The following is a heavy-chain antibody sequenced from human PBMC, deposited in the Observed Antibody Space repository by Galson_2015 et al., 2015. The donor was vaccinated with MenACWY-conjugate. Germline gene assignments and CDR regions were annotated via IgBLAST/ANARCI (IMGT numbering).Heavy chain of an antibody. D-gene: IGHD6-13*01. CDR3: AKDWSVPYSTISYYFYMDV. V-gene: IGHV3-30*18. CDR2: ISYDGSNE. Sequence: LRLSCAASGFTFRRFGMPWVRPAPGKGLEWMAVISYDGSNESYADSVKGRFTISRANSKTTLYLQMNSLRADDTAVYYCAKDWSVPYSTISYYFYMDVWGKGTTVTVSS. J-gene: IGHJ6*03. CDR1: GFTFRRFG.